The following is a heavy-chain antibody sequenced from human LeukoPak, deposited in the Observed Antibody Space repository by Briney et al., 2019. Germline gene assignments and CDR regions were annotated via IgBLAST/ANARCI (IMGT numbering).Heavy chain of an antibody. D-gene: IGHD6-19*01. CDR1: GYTFKKYA. V-gene: IGHV1-18*01. Sequence: ASVKVSCKASGYTFKKYAISWVRQAPGQGLEWMGWISTYNGDTNYAQNFQGRVTMTTDTSTSTAYMELRSLTSDDTAVYYCTRDPSNTSGWYIYFDYWGQGTPVTVSP. J-gene: IGHJ4*02. CDR2: ISTYNGDT. CDR3: TRDPSNTSGWYIYFDY.